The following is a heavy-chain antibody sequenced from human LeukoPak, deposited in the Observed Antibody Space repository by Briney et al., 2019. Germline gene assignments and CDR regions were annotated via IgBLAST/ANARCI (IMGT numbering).Heavy chain of an antibody. CDR2: VKPKSGDS. V-gene: IGHV1-2*06. CDR3: ARDRGVPGPGNALDI. D-gene: IGHD2-8*01. Sequence: EASVKVSCKASGYTFTNYHMHWVRQAPGQELEWLGLVKPKSGDSDFVQKFRGRVTVTTDVSTTTIHMELSNLRSDDTAVYYCARDRGVPGPGNALDIWGQGTMVTVSS. CDR1: GYTFTNYH. J-gene: IGHJ3*02.